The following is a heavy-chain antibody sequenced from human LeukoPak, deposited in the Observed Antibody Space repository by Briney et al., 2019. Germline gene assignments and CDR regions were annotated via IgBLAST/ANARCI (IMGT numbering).Heavy chain of an antibody. D-gene: IGHD4-17*01. CDR2: IYTSGSS. CDR3: ARAGMTTVTDFDY. Sequence: SETLSLTCAVSGYSISSSYYWSWIRQPAGKGLEWIGRIYTSGSSNYNPSLKSRVTMSVDTSKNQFSLKLSSVTAADTAVYYCARAGMTTVTDFDYWGQGTLVTVSS. J-gene: IGHJ4*02. V-gene: IGHV4-4*07. CDR1: GYSISSSYY.